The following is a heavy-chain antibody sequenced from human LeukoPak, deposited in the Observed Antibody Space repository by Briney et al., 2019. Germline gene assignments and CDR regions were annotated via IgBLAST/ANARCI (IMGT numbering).Heavy chain of an antibody. D-gene: IGHD3-16*02. Sequence: SETLSLTCTVSSYSISSGYYWGWIRQPPGKGLEWIGSIYHSGSTYYNPSLKSRVTISIDTSKNQFSLKVSSVTAADAAVYYCARDQNYDYVWGSYRPWSQGTLVTVSS. CDR3: ARDQNYDYVWGSYRP. CDR2: IYHSGST. J-gene: IGHJ5*02. CDR1: SYSISSGYY. V-gene: IGHV4-38-2*02.